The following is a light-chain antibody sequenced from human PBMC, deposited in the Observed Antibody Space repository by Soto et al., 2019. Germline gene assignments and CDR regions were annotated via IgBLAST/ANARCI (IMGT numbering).Light chain of an antibody. J-gene: IGLJ2*01. CDR1: SRDFGGYNY. V-gene: IGLV2-14*01. CDR3: SSYTSSSTPV. Sequence: QSALTHPASVSGSPGQSITISCTGTSRDFGGYNYVSWYQQHPGKAPKLMIYDVSNRPSGVSNRFSGSKSGNTASLTISGLQAEDEADYYCSSYTSSSTPVFGGGTKLTVL. CDR2: DVS.